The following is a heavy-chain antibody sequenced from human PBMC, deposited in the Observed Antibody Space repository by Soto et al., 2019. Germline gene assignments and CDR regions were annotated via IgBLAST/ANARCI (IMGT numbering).Heavy chain of an antibody. CDR1: GFTFSSYA. J-gene: IGHJ4*02. CDR2: ISGSGGST. V-gene: IGHV3-23*01. CDR3: AKDLGSVEMATIRGFDY. Sequence: GGSLRLSCAASGFTFSSYAMSWVRQAPGKGLEWVSAISGSGGSTYYADSVKGRFTISRDNSKNTLYLQMNSLRAEDTAVYYCAKDLGSVEMATIRGFDYWGQGTLVTVSS. D-gene: IGHD5-12*01.